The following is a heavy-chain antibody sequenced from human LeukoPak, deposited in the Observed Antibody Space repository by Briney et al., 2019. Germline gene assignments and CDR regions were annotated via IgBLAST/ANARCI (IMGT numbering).Heavy chain of an antibody. J-gene: IGHJ6*02. D-gene: IGHD3-3*01. CDR1: GYTFTSYY. V-gene: IGHV1-46*01. CDR3: AREEFRFLEWLFWANYYYYGMDV. Sequence: GASVKVSCKAPGYTFTSYYMHWVRQAPGQGLEWMGIINPSGGSTSYAQKFQGRVTMTRDTSTSTVYMELSSLRSEDTAVYYCAREEFRFLEWLFWANYYYYGMDVWGQGTTVTVSS. CDR2: INPSGGST.